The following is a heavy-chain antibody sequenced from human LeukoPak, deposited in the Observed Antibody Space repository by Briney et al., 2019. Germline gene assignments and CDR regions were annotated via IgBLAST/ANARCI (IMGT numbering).Heavy chain of an antibody. CDR1: GGSISSGSYY. D-gene: IGHD2-2*01. V-gene: IGHV4-61*02. CDR3: ARAVPAAALGWFDP. J-gene: IGHJ5*02. Sequence: SQTLSLTCTVSGGSISSGSYYWSWIRQPAGKGLEWIGRIYTSGSTNYNPSLKSRVTISVDTSKNQFSLKLSSVTAADTAVYYCARAVPAAALGWFDPWGQGTLVTVSS. CDR2: IYTSGST.